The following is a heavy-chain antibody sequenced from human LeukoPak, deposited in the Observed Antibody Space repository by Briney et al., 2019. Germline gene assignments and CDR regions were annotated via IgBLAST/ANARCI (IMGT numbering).Heavy chain of an antibody. J-gene: IGHJ6*03. V-gene: IGHV4-4*09. D-gene: IGHD5-24*01. Sequence: SETLSLTCTVSGGSISRYYWSWIRQPPAKGLEWIGYIYTSGSTNYNPSLKIRVTISVDTSKNQFSLKLSSVTAADTAVYYCARPIRDGYNDYYYYYMDVWGKGTTVTVSS. CDR2: IYTSGST. CDR1: GGSISRYY. CDR3: ARPIRDGYNDYYYYYMDV.